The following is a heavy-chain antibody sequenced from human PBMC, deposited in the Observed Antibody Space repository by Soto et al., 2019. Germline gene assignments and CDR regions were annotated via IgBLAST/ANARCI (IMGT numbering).Heavy chain of an antibody. V-gene: IGHV4-39*01. CDR3: SRLLGYCISTSCYLSWNYYHYYGMDV. CDR1: GGSISSSSFY. CDR2: IYYSGNT. Sequence: SETLSLTCSVSGGSISSSSFYWGWIRQPPGKTLEWIGSIYYSGNTYYNPSLKSRVTISVDTSNNQFSLDLSSVTAADTAVYYCSRLLGYCISTSCYLSWNYYHYYGMDVWGQGTTVTVSS. D-gene: IGHD2-2*01. J-gene: IGHJ6*02.